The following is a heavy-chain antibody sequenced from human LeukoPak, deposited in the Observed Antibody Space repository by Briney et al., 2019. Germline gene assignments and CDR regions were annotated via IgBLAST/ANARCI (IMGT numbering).Heavy chain of an antibody. D-gene: IGHD6-13*01. CDR3: AKVMIIAAAGNGYYFDY. V-gene: IGHV3-23*01. Sequence: GGSLGLSCAASGFAFSSYAMSWVRQAPGKRLEWVSAIRGSGDSAEYADSVKSRFTISRDNPKNTQYLQMNSLRAEDTAIYYCAKVMIIAAAGNGYYFDYWGQGNLVTVSS. J-gene: IGHJ4*02. CDR1: GFAFSSYA. CDR2: IRGSGDSA.